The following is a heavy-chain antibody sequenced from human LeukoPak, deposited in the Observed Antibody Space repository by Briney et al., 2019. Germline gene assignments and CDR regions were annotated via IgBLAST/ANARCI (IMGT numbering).Heavy chain of an antibody. CDR3: ARVGRSRGSLPNSYYYMDV. J-gene: IGHJ6*03. D-gene: IGHD1-26*01. Sequence: SVKVSCNASGDIFNSYSVSWVRQAPGQGLEWMGGIIPIFGSTNYAQKFQGRVTITTDQSTRTAYMELNSLSSDDTAVYYCARVGRSRGSLPNSYYYMDVWGKGTPVTVSS. CDR2: IIPIFGST. CDR1: GDIFNSYS. V-gene: IGHV1-69*05.